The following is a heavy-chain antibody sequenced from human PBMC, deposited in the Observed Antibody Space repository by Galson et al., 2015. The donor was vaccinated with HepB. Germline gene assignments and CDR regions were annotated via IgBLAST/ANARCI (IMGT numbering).Heavy chain of an antibody. V-gene: IGHV4-59*05. CDR1: GGSISSYY. Sequence: TLSLTCTVSGGSISSYYWSWIRQPPGKGLEWIGSIYYSGSTYYNPSLKSRVTISVDTSKNQFSLKLSSVTAADTDVYYCARHRAAGTFDYWGQGTLVTVSS. CDR3: ARHRAAGTFDY. D-gene: IGHD6-13*01. J-gene: IGHJ4*02. CDR2: IYYSGST.